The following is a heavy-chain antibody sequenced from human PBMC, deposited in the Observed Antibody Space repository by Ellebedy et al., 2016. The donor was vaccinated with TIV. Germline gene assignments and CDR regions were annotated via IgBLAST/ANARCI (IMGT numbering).Heavy chain of an antibody. CDR2: IIPILGMT. CDR1: GGTFNTYA. J-gene: IGHJ4*02. V-gene: IGHV1-69*04. D-gene: IGHD5-18*01. Sequence: ASVKVSCKASGGTFNTYAINWVRQAPGQGLECMGRIIPILGMTNYAQKFQGRVTIIADRSTNTVSMELSSLRSDDTAVYYCARVRRGGYDYVTWGQGTLVTVSS. CDR3: ARVRRGGYDYVT.